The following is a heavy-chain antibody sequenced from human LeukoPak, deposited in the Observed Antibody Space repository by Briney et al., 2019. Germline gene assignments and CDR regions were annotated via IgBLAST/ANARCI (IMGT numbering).Heavy chain of an antibody. D-gene: IGHD5-24*01. V-gene: IGHV3-74*01. J-gene: IGHJ4*02. CDR2: SNSDGRIT. CDR1: GFTFSNYW. CDR3: ARGLVEMATLAYLDY. Sequence: GGSLRLSCAASGFTFSNYWMHWVRQAPGKGLVWVARSNSDGRITNYAVSVKGRFTISRDNAKNTLYLQMNSLGAEDTAVYYCARGLVEMATLAYLDYWGQGTLVTVSS.